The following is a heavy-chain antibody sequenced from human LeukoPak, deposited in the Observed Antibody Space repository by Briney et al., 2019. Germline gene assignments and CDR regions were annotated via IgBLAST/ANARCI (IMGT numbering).Heavy chain of an antibody. CDR2: ISGRDAGT. D-gene: IGHD2-2*01. V-gene: IGHV3-23*01. CDR1: GFTFNTYA. CDR3: ATTVAWIPAAPPQYYFDN. Sequence: PGGSLRVSCAASGFTFNTYAMSWVRQAPGKGLEWVSAISGRDAGTYYTSSVKGRFTISRDNSKNTLYLEMSSLRADDTAVYYCATTVAWIPAAPPQYYFDNWGQGTLVTVSS. J-gene: IGHJ4*02.